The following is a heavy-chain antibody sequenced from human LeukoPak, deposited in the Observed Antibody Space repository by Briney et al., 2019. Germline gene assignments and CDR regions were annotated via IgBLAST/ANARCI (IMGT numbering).Heavy chain of an antibody. Sequence: GGSLILSCAASGFTFSDYYMSWIRQAPGKGLEWVSYISSSGSTIYYADSVKGRFTISRDNAKNSLYLQMNSLRAEDTAVYYCAREKDGWGSYHYYYYYMDVWGKGTTVTVSS. CDR3: AREKDGWGSYHYYYYYMDV. CDR1: GFTFSDYY. V-gene: IGHV3-11*04. CDR2: ISSSGSTI. J-gene: IGHJ6*03. D-gene: IGHD3-10*01.